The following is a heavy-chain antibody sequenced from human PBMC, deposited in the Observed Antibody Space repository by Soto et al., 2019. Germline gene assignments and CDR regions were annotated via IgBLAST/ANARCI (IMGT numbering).Heavy chain of an antibody. CDR2: INAGNGNT. Sequence: ASVKVSCKASGYTFTSYAMHWVRQAPGQRLEWMGWINAGNGNTKYSQKFQGRVTITRDTSASTAYMELSSLRSEDTAVYYCARVVVVPAAMFYWGQGTLVTVSS. V-gene: IGHV1-3*01. CDR1: GYTFTSYA. D-gene: IGHD2-2*01. J-gene: IGHJ4*02. CDR3: ARVVVVPAAMFY.